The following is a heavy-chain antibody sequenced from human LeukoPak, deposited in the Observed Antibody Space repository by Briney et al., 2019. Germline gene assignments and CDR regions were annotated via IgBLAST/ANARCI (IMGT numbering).Heavy chain of an antibody. V-gene: IGHV4-39*01. CDR3: VSPKDRGYSYGHAIFDY. Sequence: SETLSLTCTVSGGSISSSSYYWGWIRQPPGKGLEWIGSIYYSGSTYYNPSLKSRVTISVDTSKNQFSLKLSSVTAADTAVYYCVSPKDRGYSYGHAIFDYWGQGTLVTVSS. J-gene: IGHJ4*02. D-gene: IGHD5-18*01. CDR1: GGSISSSSYY. CDR2: IYYSGST.